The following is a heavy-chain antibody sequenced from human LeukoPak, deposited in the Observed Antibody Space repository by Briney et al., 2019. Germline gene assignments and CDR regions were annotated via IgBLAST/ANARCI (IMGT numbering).Heavy chain of an antibody. CDR3: ARASTDNWYNYFDF. CDR2: IYSGGST. V-gene: IGHV3-66*01. D-gene: IGHD1/OR15-1a*01. Sequence: GGSLRLSCAVSGSTVTTTYLSWVRQAPGKGLEWVSLIYSGGSTHYADSMKGRFTISRDTSKNTLYLQMNSLRDDDTAVYYCARASTDNWYNYFDFWGQGTQVTVSS. CDR1: GSTVTTTY. J-gene: IGHJ4*02.